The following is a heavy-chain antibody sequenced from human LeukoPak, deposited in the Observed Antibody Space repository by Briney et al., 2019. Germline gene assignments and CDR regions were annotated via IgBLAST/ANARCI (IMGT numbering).Heavy chain of an antibody. CDR2: IWADGNHK. D-gene: IGHD3-16*01. V-gene: IGHV3-33*06. CDR1: GFIFNKYG. CDR3: AKEIGPFAGFDY. J-gene: IGHJ4*02. Sequence: GGSLRLSCAASGFIFNKYGMLWVRQAPGKGLEWVAVIWADGNHKYYANSVKGRFTISRDNSKNTMNLQMNSLRADDTAVYYCAKEIGPFAGFDYWGQGILVTVSS.